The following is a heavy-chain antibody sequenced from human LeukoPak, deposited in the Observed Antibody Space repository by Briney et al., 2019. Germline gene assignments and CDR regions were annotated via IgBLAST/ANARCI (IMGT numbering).Heavy chain of an antibody. CDR2: IKQDGSEK. V-gene: IGHV3-7*01. CDR1: GFTLSSYW. J-gene: IGHJ3*02. Sequence: GGSLRLPCAASGFTLSSYWLSSVRQAPGKGLEWVAHIKQDGSEKYYVDSVKGRFTISRDNAKNSLYLETDSLRAEDLAVDFCARERPSRAFDICGQRKSVTVSS. CDR3: ARERPSRAFDI.